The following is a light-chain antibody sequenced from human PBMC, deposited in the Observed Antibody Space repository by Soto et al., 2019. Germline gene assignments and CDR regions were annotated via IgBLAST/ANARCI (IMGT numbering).Light chain of an antibody. CDR3: QSYDSSLSGSV. V-gene: IGLV1-40*01. J-gene: IGLJ2*01. CDR1: SSNIGAGYD. Sequence: QSVLTQPPSVSGAPGQRVTFSCTGNSSNIGAGYDVHWYQQLPGTAPKLLIYGNTNRPSGVPDRFSGSKSGTSASLAITGLQAEDEADYHCQSYDSSLSGSVFGGGTKDTVL. CDR2: GNT.